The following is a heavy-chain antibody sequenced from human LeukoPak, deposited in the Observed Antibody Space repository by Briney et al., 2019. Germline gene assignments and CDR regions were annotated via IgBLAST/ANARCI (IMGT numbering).Heavy chain of an antibody. CDR2: IYYSGST. D-gene: IGHD6-19*01. CDR3: ARHVDSSGWYRSYFDY. J-gene: IGHJ4*02. Sequence: SETLSLTCTVSGGSISSYYWSWIRPPPGKGREWIGYIYYSGSTNYNPSLKSRVTISVDTSKNQFSLKLSSVSAADTAVYYCARHVDSSGWYRSYFDYWGQGTLVTVSS. V-gene: IGHV4-59*08. CDR1: GGSISSYY.